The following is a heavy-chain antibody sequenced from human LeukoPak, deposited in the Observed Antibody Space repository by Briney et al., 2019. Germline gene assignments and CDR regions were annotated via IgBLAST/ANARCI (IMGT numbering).Heavy chain of an antibody. V-gene: IGHV3-30*18. Sequence: GGSLRLSCAASGFTFSSYSMNWVRQAPGKGLEWVAVISYDGSNKYYADSVKGRFTISRDNSKNTLYLQMNSLRAEDTAVYYCAKAAAPLHYYYMDVWGKGTTVTVSS. CDR3: AKAAAPLHYYYMDV. CDR2: ISYDGSNK. J-gene: IGHJ6*03. CDR1: GFTFSSYS. D-gene: IGHD6-13*01.